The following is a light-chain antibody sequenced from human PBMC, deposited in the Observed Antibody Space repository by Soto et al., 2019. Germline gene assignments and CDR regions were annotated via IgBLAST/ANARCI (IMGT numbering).Light chain of an antibody. CDR2: AVS. Sequence: EIVLTQSPGTLSLSPGERATLSCRASQSITSNYLAWYQQKPGQAPRLLVYAVSGRPNGIPDRFSGSGSGTDITLTTSRLEPEDFALYYCQQYGRSPYTFGRGTQLEIK. CDR3: QQYGRSPYT. J-gene: IGKJ2*01. CDR1: QSITSNY. V-gene: IGKV3-20*01.